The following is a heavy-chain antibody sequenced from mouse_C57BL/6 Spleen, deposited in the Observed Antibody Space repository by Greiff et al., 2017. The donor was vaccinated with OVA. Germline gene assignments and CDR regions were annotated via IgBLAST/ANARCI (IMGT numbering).Heavy chain of an antibody. D-gene: IGHD1-1*01. CDR1: GYAFTNYL. V-gene: IGHV1-54*01. CDR2: INPGSGGT. J-gene: IGHJ2*01. CDR3: ARRDYGADY. Sequence: QVQLQQSGAELVRPGTSVKVSCKASGYAFTNYLIEWVKQRPGQGLEWIGVINPGSGGTNYNEKLKGKGTLTADKSSSTAYMQLSSLKSEDSAVYFCARRDYGADYWGQGTTLTVSS.